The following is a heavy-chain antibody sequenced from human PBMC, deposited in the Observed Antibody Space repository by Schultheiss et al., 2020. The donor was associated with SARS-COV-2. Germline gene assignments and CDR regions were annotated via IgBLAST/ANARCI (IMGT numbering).Heavy chain of an antibody. CDR3: ARALYCGGDCYSYDY. Sequence: ASVKVSCKASGYTFSNYGISWVRQAPGQGLEWMGWISAYNGNTNYAQKFQGRVTITADESTSTAYMELSSLRSEDTAVYYCARALYCGGDCYSYDYWGQGTLVTVSS. J-gene: IGHJ4*02. CDR1: GYTFSNYG. CDR2: ISAYNGNT. D-gene: IGHD2-21*02. V-gene: IGHV1-18*01.